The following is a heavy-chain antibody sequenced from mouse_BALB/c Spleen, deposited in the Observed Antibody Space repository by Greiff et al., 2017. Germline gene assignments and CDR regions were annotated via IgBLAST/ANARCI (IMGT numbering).Heavy chain of an antibody. Sequence: DVQLVESGGGLVQPGGSRKLSCAASGFTFSSFGMHWVRQAPEKGLEWVAYISSGSSTIYYADTVKGRFTISRDNPKNTLFLQMTSLRSEDTAMYYCARYYGSSPFDYWGQGTTLTVSS. J-gene: IGHJ2*01. V-gene: IGHV5-17*02. CDR3: ARYYGSSPFDY. CDR1: GFTFSSFG. D-gene: IGHD1-1*01. CDR2: ISSGSSTI.